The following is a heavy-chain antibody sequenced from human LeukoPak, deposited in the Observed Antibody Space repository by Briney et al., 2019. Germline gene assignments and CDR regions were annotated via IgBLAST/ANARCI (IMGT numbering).Heavy chain of an antibody. Sequence: GGSLRLSCAASGFTFSEFWMSWVRQAPGKGLEWLANIKEDGSKKYYVDSVKGRFTISRDNAKNSLFLQMNSLRNEDTAVYYCVRAPHYDSSGYYYPGSYGMDVWGQGTTVTVSS. CDR3: VRAPHYDSSGYYYPGSYGMDV. V-gene: IGHV3-7*01. D-gene: IGHD3-22*01. J-gene: IGHJ6*02. CDR1: GFTFSEFW. CDR2: IKEDGSKK.